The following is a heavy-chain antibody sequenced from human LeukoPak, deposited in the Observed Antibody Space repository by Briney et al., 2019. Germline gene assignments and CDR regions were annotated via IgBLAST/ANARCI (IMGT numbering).Heavy chain of an antibody. V-gene: IGHV3-9*01. CDR3: ARNLPAADY. CDR1: GFTFDDYA. D-gene: IGHD2-2*01. J-gene: IGHJ4*02. Sequence: GGSLRLSCAASGFTFDDYAMHWVRQAPGKGLEWVSGISWNSGGIGYADSVKGRFTISRDNAKNSLYLQMNSLRAEDTAVYYCARNLPAADYWGQGTLVTVSS. CDR2: ISWNSGGI.